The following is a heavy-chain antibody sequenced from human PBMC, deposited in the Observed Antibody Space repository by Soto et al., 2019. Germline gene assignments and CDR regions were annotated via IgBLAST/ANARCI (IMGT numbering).Heavy chain of an antibody. D-gene: IGHD3-10*01. V-gene: IGHV3-30-3*01. CDR2: ISYDGSNK. J-gene: IGHJ4*02. CDR1: GFTFSSYA. CDR3: ARVSQSITMVRDLGY. Sequence: GGSLRLSCAASGFTFSSYAMHWVRQAPGKGLEWVAVISYDGSNKYYADSVKGRFTISRDNSKNTLYLQMNSLRAEDTAVYYCARVSQSITMVRDLGYWGQGTLVTVSS.